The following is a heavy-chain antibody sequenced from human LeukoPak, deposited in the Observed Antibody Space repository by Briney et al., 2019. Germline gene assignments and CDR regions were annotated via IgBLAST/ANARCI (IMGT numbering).Heavy chain of an antibody. CDR3: ARVAVGATRVDFDY. V-gene: IGHV3-23*01. CDR2: ISGSGGST. D-gene: IGHD1-26*01. J-gene: IGHJ4*02. CDR1: GFTFSSYA. Sequence: GESLRLSCAASGFTFSSYAMSWVRQAPGKGLEWVSGISGSGGSTYYEDSVKGRFTISRDNSKNTLYLQMNSLRAEDTAVYYCARVAVGATRVDFDYWGQGTLVTVSS.